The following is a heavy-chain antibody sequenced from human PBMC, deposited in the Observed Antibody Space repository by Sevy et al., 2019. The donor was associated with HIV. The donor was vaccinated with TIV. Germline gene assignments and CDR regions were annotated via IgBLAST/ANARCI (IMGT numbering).Heavy chain of an antibody. D-gene: IGHD2-2*01. CDR1: GFIFSDYNY. Sequence: GGSLRLSCAASGFIFSDYNYIIWIRQSPGKGPEWVSYISSSGTKYYRESVKGRFTVSRDNAKNSLYLQMNSLRVEDTALYYCVSPPKRCTSTSCPFDAFYMWGQGTMVTVSS. J-gene: IGHJ3*02. V-gene: IGHV3-11*01. CDR3: VSPPKRCTSTSCPFDAFYM. CDR2: ISSSGTK.